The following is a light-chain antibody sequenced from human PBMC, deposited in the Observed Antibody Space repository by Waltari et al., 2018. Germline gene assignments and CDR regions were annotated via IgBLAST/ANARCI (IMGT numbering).Light chain of an antibody. CDR1: QDIRDY. V-gene: IGKV1-17*02. Sequence: DIQVTQSPSSLSASVGDTVIITCRASQDIRDYLNWFQQKPGKVPEVLIYSASSLESGVPARFSGNGSGTDFTLTISNLQPEDFADYYCLQYSSYPYSFGQGTKVEIK. J-gene: IGKJ2*03. CDR2: SAS. CDR3: LQYSSYPYS.